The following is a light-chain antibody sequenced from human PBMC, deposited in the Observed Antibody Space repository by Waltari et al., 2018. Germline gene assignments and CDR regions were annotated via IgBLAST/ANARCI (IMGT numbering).Light chain of an antibody. Sequence: EIVLTQSPGTLSLSPGERATLSCRTSRSVSSSYLAWYQQKPGQAPRSVIYGASSRATGTPDRFSGSGSGADFTLTISRLEPEDFAVYYCHHYADSSYTFGQGTKLEI. CDR2: GAS. J-gene: IGKJ2*01. V-gene: IGKV3-20*01. CDR1: RSVSSSY. CDR3: HHYADSSYT.